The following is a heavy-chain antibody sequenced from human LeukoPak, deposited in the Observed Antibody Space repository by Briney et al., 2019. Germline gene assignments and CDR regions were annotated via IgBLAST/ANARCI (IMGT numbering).Heavy chain of an antibody. CDR2: VFSGGAT. CDR3: AKDLSDYDFWSGYSKD. V-gene: IGHV3-53*01. CDR1: GFTVSGNY. J-gene: IGHJ4*02. Sequence: GGSLRLSCAASGFTVSGNYMSWVRQAPGKGLEWVSVVFSGGATYYADSVTGRFTISRDGTKNTLSLQMNSLRVEDTAVYYCAKDLSDYDFWSGYSKDWGQGTLVTVSS. D-gene: IGHD3-3*01.